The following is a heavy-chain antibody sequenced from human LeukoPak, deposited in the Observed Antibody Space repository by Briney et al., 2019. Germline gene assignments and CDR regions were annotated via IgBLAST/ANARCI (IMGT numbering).Heavy chain of an antibody. CDR3: ARDQGYCSSASGLDYYMDV. J-gene: IGHJ6*03. CDR2: INPNSGGT. D-gene: IGHD2-2*01. V-gene: IGHV1-2*02. CDR1: GYTFTGYY. Sequence: GASVKVSCKASGYTFTGYYMHWVRQAPGQGLEWMGWINPNSGGTNYAQKFQGRVTMTRDTSISTAYLELSRLRSDDPAVYYCARDQGYCSSASGLDYYMDVWGKGTRVTVSS.